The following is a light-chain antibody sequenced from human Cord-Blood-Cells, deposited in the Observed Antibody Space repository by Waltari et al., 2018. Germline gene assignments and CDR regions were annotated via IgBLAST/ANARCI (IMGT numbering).Light chain of an antibody. Sequence: QSVLTQPPSASGTPGQRVTISCSGSSPNIGSHSVSWYQQLPGTAPKLLIYRNNQRPSGVPDRFSGSKSGTSASLAISGLRSEDEADYYCAAWDDSLSGPVFGGGTKLTVL. V-gene: IGLV1-47*01. CDR1: SPNIGSHS. CDR2: RNN. J-gene: IGLJ3*02. CDR3: AAWDDSLSGPV.